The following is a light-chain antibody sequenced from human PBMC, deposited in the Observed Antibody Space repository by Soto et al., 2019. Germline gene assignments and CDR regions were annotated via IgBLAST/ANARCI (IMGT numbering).Light chain of an antibody. CDR3: TSYTSSSTNCV. CDR1: SSDIGGYDY. V-gene: IGLV2-14*01. Sequence: QSALTQPASVSGSPGQSITISCTGTSSDIGGYDYVSWYQQHPGKDPKLMIYEVSNRPSGVSNRFSGSKSGNTASLTISGLQAEDEADYYCTSYTSSSTNCVFGTGTKVTVL. CDR2: EVS. J-gene: IGLJ1*01.